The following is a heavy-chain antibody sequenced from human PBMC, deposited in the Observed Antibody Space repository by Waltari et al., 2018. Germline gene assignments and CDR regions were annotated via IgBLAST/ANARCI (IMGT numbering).Heavy chain of an antibody. CDR3: ARVGYGSGSYPLGYYYYGMDV. J-gene: IGHJ6*02. V-gene: IGHV4-4*02. Sequence: QVQLQESGPGLVKPSGTLSLTCAVSGGSISSSNWWSWVRQPPGRGLEWIGEIYHSGSTNYNPALKSRVTISVDKSKNQFSLKLSSVTAADTAVYYCARVGYGSGSYPLGYYYYGMDVWGQGTTVTVSS. CDR2: IYHSGST. CDR1: GGSISSSNW. D-gene: IGHD3-10*01.